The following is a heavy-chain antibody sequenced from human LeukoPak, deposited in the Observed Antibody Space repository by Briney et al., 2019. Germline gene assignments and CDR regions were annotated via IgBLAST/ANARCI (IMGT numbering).Heavy chain of an antibody. D-gene: IGHD5-24*01. V-gene: IGHV4-59*01. J-gene: IGHJ4*02. CDR3: ATLRDGYEFDH. CDR2: IYNSGST. CDR1: GGSISINY. Sequence: SETLSLTCTVSGGSISINYWSWIRQPPGKGLEWIGYIYNSGSTNYNPSLKSRVTISVDTSKNQFSLWLSSVTAADTAVCYCATLRDGYEFDHWGQGTLVTVSS.